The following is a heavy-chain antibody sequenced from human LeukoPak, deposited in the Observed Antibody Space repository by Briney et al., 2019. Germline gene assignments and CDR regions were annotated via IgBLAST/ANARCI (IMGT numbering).Heavy chain of an antibody. V-gene: IGHV3-73*01. CDR1: GFTFSGSA. J-gene: IGHJ4*02. CDR2: IRSKAANYAT. D-gene: IGHD5-12*01. Sequence: GGSLRLSCAASGFTFSGSAMHWFRQAPGKGLEWLGHIRSKAANYATAYAASVKGRFTISRDNSKSTLYLQMNSLRAEDTAVYYCAKSLRYGGYVFAEWGQGTLVTVSS. CDR3: AKSLRYGGYVFAE.